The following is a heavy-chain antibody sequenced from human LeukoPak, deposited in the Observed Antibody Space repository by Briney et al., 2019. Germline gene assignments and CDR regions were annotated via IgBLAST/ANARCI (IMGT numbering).Heavy chain of an antibody. CDR3: AKDGDCGGGGCFPNNFNY. CDR2: ISSDGSGK. V-gene: IGHV3-30*18. CDR1: GFMFSACG. J-gene: IGHJ4*02. Sequence: GRSLRLSCAASGFMFSACGMHWVRQAPGKGLEWGAVISSDGSGKNYADSVKGRFTMSRDNSKNTLYLQMNSLRTEDTAVYYCAKDGDCGGGGCFPNNFNYWGQRTLVTVSS. D-gene: IGHD2-15*01.